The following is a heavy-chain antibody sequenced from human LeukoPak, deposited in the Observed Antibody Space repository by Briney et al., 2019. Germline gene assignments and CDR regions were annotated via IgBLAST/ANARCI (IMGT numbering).Heavy chain of an antibody. CDR3: ARGFYDSTTRYGMDV. Sequence: SETLSLTCTVSGGSISSYYWSWIRQPPGKGLEWIGYIYYSGSTNYNPSLKSRVTVSVDTSKNQFSLKLSSVTAADTAVYYCARGFYDSTTRYGMDVWGQGTTVTVSS. V-gene: IGHV4-59*01. J-gene: IGHJ6*02. D-gene: IGHD3-22*01. CDR2: IYYSGST. CDR1: GGSISSYY.